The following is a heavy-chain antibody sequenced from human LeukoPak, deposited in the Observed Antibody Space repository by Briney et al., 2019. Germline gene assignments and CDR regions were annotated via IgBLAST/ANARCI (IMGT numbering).Heavy chain of an antibody. CDR1: GFTFSSYG. Sequence: GRSLRLSCVASGFTFSSYGMHWVRQAPGKGLEWVAVIWYDGSNKYYADSVKGRFTISRDNSKNTLYLQMNSLRAEDTAVYYCARDGHDYGDSPYYFDYWGQGTLVTVSS. V-gene: IGHV3-33*01. CDR2: IWYDGSNK. J-gene: IGHJ4*02. CDR3: ARDGHDYGDSPYYFDY. D-gene: IGHD4-17*01.